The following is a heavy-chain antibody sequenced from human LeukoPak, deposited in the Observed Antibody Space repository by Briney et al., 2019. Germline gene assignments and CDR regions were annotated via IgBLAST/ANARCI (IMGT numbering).Heavy chain of an antibody. CDR3: AKDKNYYDSSGYSLIYFDY. CDR1: GFTFSSYG. J-gene: IGHJ4*02. V-gene: IGHV3-30*02. Sequence: GGSLRLSCAASGFTFSSYGMHWVRQAPGKGLEWVTFIRSDGSNKYYADSVKGRFTISRDNSKNTLYLQMNSLRAEDTAAYYCAKDKNYYDSSGYSLIYFDYWGQGTLVTVSS. D-gene: IGHD3-22*01. CDR2: IRSDGSNK.